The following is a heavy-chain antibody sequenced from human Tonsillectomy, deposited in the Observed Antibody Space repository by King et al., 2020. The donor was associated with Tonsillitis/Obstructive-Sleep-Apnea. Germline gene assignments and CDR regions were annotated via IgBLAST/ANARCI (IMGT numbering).Heavy chain of an antibody. Sequence: VQLVESGGGLVQPGGSLRLSCAASGFTFSSYSMSWVRQAPGKGLEWVSAISGSGGSTYYADSVKGRFTISRDNSKNTLYLQMNILSAEDTAVYYCAKDISSRITIFGVVTYFDYWGQGTLVTVSS. D-gene: IGHD3-3*01. CDR1: GFTFSSYS. CDR3: AKDISSRITIFGVVTYFDY. V-gene: IGHV3-23*04. CDR2: ISGSGGST. J-gene: IGHJ4*02.